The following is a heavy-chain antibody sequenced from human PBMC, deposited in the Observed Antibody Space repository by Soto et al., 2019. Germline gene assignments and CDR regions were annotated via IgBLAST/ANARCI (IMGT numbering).Heavy chain of an antibody. D-gene: IGHD4-17*01. CDR3: AKDKMDYGLFDS. CDR1: GYTFTSYY. Sequence: ASVKVSCKASGYTFTSYYMRWVRQAPGQGLEWMGIINPSGGSTSYAQKFQGRFTISRDNSKNTLHLQMNSLRTEDTALYYCAKDKMDYGLFDSWGQGIPV. J-gene: IGHJ4*02. CDR2: INPSGGST. V-gene: IGHV1-46*01.